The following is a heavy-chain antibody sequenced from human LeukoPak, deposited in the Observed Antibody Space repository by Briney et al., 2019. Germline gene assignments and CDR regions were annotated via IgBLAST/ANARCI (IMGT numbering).Heavy chain of an antibody. V-gene: IGHV3-48*01. CDR2: ISSASNTI. CDR1: GFTFSSYS. D-gene: IGHD3-10*01. CDR3: ARDGWFGDYNWFDP. J-gene: IGHJ5*02. Sequence: GGSLRLSCAASGFTFSSYSMNWVRQAPGKGLEWVSSISSASNTIYYADSVKGRFTISRDNAKNSLYLQMNSLRAEDTAMYYCARDGWFGDYNWFDPWGQGTLVTVSS.